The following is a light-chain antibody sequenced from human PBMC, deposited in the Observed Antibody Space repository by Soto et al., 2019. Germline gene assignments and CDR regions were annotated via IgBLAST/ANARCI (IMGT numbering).Light chain of an antibody. J-gene: IGKJ4*01. Sequence: DIQMTQSPPSLSASVGDRVTITCRASQSISSYLNWYQHKPGKAPKLLIYSASTLESGVPSRFSGSESGTDFTLTISSLQPEDFATYYCQQSYDTSFTFGGGTKVDIK. V-gene: IGKV1-39*01. CDR1: QSISSY. CDR2: SAS. CDR3: QQSYDTSFT.